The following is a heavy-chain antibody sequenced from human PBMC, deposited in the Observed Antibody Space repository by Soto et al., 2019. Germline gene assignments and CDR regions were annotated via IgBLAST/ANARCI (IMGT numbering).Heavy chain of an antibody. V-gene: IGHV5-51*01. Sequence: GEALKISCKGSGYNFTNYWIAWVRQTPAKGLEGMGMIYPVDSDTRTNPSFRGQVTLSADKYITTAYLQWSTLQASDTAIYFCSRLAYSYGSDSWGQGTRVTVSS. D-gene: IGHD3-10*01. CDR3: SRLAYSYGSDS. CDR1: GYNFTNYW. J-gene: IGHJ1*01. CDR2: IYPVDSDT.